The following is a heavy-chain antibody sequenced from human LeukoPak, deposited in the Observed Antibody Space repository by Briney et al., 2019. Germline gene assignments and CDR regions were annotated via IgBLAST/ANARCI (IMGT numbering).Heavy chain of an antibody. CDR3: AVPRIGNYYGMDV. Sequence: PGGSLRLSCAASGFTFSTNWMHWVRQAPGKGLVWVSRINSDGSGTIYADSVKGRFTISRDNAKNTLYLQMNSLRAEDTAVYYCAVPRIGNYYGMDVWGQGTTVTVSS. V-gene: IGHV3-74*01. D-gene: IGHD3-10*01. J-gene: IGHJ6*02. CDR2: INSDGSGT. CDR1: GFTFSTNW.